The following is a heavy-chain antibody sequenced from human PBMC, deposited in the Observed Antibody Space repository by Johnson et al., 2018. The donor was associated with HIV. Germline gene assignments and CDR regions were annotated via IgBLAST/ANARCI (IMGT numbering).Heavy chain of an antibody. CDR3: ARDDSGSKSLGAFDI. Sequence: EQLVESGGGLIQPGGSLRLSCAASGFTVSSNYMSWVRQAPGKGLEWVSVIYSGGSTYYADSVKGRFTISRDNSKNTLYLQMNSLRAEDTAVYYCARDDSGSKSLGAFDIWGQGTMVTVSS. D-gene: IGHD1-26*01. CDR2: IYSGGST. CDR1: GFTVSSNY. V-gene: IGHV3-53*01. J-gene: IGHJ3*02.